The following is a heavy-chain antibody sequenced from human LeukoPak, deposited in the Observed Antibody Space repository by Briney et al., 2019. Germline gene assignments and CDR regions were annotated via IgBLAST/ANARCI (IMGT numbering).Heavy chain of an antibody. V-gene: IGHV1-18*01. J-gene: IGHJ6*02. Sequence: ASVKVSCKASGYTFTSYGISGVRQAPGQGLEWIGWVSTYNANTNYAQKLQGRVTMTTDTSTSTAYMELRSLRSDDTAVYYCARDPSRTIFGVVNFYYYGMDVWGQGTTVTVSS. CDR3: ARDPSRTIFGVVNFYYYGMDV. CDR1: GYTFTSYG. CDR2: VSTYNANT. D-gene: IGHD3-3*01.